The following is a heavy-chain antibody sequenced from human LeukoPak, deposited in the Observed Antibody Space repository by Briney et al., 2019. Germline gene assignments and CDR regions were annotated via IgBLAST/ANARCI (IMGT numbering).Heavy chain of an antibody. CDR2: IYYSGST. CDR1: GGSISSSSYY. V-gene: IGHV4-39*07. D-gene: IGHD3-16*01. J-gene: IGHJ3*01. CDR3: ASGDTPHLGGDAFDV. Sequence: SETLSLTCTVSGGSISSSSYYWGWIRQPPGKGLQWIGSIYYSGSTYYNRSLKSRVTISVDTSKNQFSLKLSSVTAADTAVYYCASGDTPHLGGDAFDVWGQGTMVTVSS.